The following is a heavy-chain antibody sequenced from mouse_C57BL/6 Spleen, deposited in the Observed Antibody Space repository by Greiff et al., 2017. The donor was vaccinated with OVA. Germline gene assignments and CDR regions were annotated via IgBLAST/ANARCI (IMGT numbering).Heavy chain of an antibody. V-gene: IGHV3-6*01. CDR1: GYSITSGYY. D-gene: IGHD2-1*01. Sequence: EVKLMESGPGLVKPSQSLSLTCSVTGYSITSGYYWNWIRQFPGNKLEWMGYISYDGSNNYNPSLKNRISITRDTSKNQFFLKLNSVTTEDTATYYCATNYAFDYWGQGTTLTVSS. CDR3: ATNYAFDY. CDR2: ISYDGSN. J-gene: IGHJ2*01.